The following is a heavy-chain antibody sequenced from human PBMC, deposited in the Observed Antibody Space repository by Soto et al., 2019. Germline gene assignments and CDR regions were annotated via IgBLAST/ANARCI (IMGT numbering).Heavy chain of an antibody. CDR3: AKVQFYSAKRLAPFDY. Sequence: LRLSCAASGFTFDDYAMHWVRQAPGKGLEWVSGISGSGGSTYYADSVKGRFTISRDNSKNTLYLQMNSLRAEDTAVYYCAKVQFYSAKRLAPFDYWGQGTLVTVSS. CDR1: GFTFDDYA. V-gene: IGHV3-23*01. J-gene: IGHJ4*02. CDR2: ISGSGGST. D-gene: IGHD4-4*01.